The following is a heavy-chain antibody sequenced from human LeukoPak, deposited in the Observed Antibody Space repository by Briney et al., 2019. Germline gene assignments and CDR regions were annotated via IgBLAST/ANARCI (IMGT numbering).Heavy chain of an antibody. J-gene: IGHJ4*02. Sequence: GRSLRLSCAASGFTFSSYGMHWVRQAPGKGLEWVAVISYDGSNKYYADSVKGRFTISRDNSKNTLYLQMNSLRAEDTAVYYCARGAYYDFWSGYSSDFDYWGQGTLVTVSS. V-gene: IGHV3-30*03. CDR1: GFTFSSYG. CDR2: ISYDGSNK. D-gene: IGHD3-3*01. CDR3: ARGAYYDFWSGYSSDFDY.